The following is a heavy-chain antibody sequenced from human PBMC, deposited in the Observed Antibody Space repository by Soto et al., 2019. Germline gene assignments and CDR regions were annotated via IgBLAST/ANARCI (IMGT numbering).Heavy chain of an antibody. V-gene: IGHV1-58*01. CDR3: AAVGKGNTAMPMDV. CDR2: IVVGSGNT. Sequence: SVKVSCKASGFTFTSSAVQWVRQARGQRLEWIGWIVVGSGNTNYAQKFQERVTITRDMSTSTAYMELSSLRSEDTAVYYCAAVGKGNTAMPMDVWGQGTTVTSP. D-gene: IGHD5-18*01. CDR1: GFTFTSSA. J-gene: IGHJ6*02.